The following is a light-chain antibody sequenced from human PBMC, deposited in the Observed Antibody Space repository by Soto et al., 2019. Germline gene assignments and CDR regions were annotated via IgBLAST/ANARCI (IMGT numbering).Light chain of an antibody. CDR2: GAS. CDR1: QSVSSSY. V-gene: IGKV3-20*01. CDR3: QQYGSSPRT. J-gene: IGKJ1*01. Sequence: EIVLTQSPGTLSLSPWERATLSCRASQSVSSSYLAWYQQKPGQAPRLLIYGASSRATGIADRFSGSGSGTDFTLTISRLEPEDFAVYYCQQYGSSPRTFGQGTKVDIK.